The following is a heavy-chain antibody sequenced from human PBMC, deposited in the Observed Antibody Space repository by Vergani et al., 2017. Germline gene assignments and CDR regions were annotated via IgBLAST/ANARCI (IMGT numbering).Heavy chain of an antibody. J-gene: IGHJ6*02. D-gene: IGHD2-2*01. Sequence: QVQLQESGPGLVKPSETLSLTCTVSGGSISSYYWSWIRQPPGKGLEWIGYIYYSGSTNYNPSLKSRVTISVDTSKNQFSLKLSSVTAADTAVYYCAKDRLSGAAAMIYGMDVWGRGTTVTVSS. CDR3: AKDRLSGAAAMIYGMDV. CDR1: GGSISSYY. CDR2: IYYSGST. V-gene: IGHV4-59*01.